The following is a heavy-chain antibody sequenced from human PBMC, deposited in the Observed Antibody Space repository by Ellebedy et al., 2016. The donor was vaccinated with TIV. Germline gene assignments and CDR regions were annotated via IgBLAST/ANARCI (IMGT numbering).Heavy chain of an antibody. CDR2: IIPIFGTA. CDR1: GYTFTTYA. CDR3: ARWGATRITMVRGVIS. V-gene: IGHV1-69*13. J-gene: IGHJ4*02. D-gene: IGHD3-10*01. Sequence: ASVKVSXXASGYTFTTYAISWVRQAPGQGLEWMGGIIPIFGTANYAQKFQGRVTITADESTSTAYMELSSLRSEDTAVYYCARWGATRITMVRGVISWGQGTLVTVSS.